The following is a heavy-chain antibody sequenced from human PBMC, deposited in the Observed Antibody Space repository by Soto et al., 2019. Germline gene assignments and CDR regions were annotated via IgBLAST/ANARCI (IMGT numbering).Heavy chain of an antibody. Sequence: QVQLQESAPGLVKPSETLSLTCTVSGGSISGSFWSWVRQPPGKGLEWIGYIYYSGGTNYNPSLTSRVTIXXDXSXXQFFLKFTSVTAADTAVYYCRRDGDSYYYGGYFQHWGQCTLLTVS. CDR1: GGSISGSF. D-gene: IGHD1-26*01. CDR2: IYYSGGT. J-gene: IGHJ1*01. V-gene: IGHV4-59*01. CDR3: RRDGDSYYYGGYFQH.